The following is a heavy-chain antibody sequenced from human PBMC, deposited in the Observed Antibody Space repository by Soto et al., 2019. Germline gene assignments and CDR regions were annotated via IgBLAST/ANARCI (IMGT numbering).Heavy chain of an antibody. J-gene: IGHJ6*02. CDR2: INHSGST. Sequence: LSLTCAVYGGSFSGYYWSWIRQPPGKGLEWIGEINHSGSTNYNPSLKSRVTISVDTSKNQFSLKLSSVTAADTAVYYCARGATVTTPTPKYYYYYGMDVWGQGTTVTVSS. CDR1: GGSFSGYY. D-gene: IGHD4-17*01. CDR3: ARGATVTTPTPKYYYYYGMDV. V-gene: IGHV4-34*01.